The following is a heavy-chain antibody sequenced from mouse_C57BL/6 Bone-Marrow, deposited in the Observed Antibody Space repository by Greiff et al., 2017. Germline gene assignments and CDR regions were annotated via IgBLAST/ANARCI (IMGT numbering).Heavy chain of an antibody. D-gene: IGHD1-1*01. J-gene: IGHJ3*01. Sequence: QVQLQQSGAELVRPGASVTLSCKASGYTFTDYEMHWVKQTPVHGLEWIGAIDPETGGTAYNQKFKGKAILTADKSSSTAYMELRSLTSEDSAVYYWTREDYYGSSSWFAYWGQGTLVTVSA. CDR2: IDPETGGT. CDR1: GYTFTDYE. CDR3: TREDYYGSSSWFAY. V-gene: IGHV1-15*01.